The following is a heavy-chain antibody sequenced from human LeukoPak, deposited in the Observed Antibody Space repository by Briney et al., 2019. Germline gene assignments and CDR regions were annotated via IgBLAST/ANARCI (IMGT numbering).Heavy chain of an antibody. Sequence: VASVKVSCKASGYTFTGYYMHWVRQAPGQGLEWMGIINPSGGSTSYAQKFQGRVTMTRDTSTSTVYMELSSLRSEDTAVYYCARLAAKVGLDYWGQGTLVTVSS. CDR3: ARLAAKVGLDY. CDR1: GYTFTGYY. D-gene: IGHD1-26*01. J-gene: IGHJ4*02. CDR2: INPSGGST. V-gene: IGHV1-46*01.